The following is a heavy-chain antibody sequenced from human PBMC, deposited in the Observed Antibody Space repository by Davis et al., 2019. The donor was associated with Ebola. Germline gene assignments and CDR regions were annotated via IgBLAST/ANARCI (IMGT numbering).Heavy chain of an antibody. CDR3: AKDGSVEGYYYYYGMDV. J-gene: IGHJ6*02. D-gene: IGHD5-24*01. V-gene: IGHV3-30-3*01. CDR2: ISYDGSNK. CDR1: GFTFSSYA. Sequence: PGGSLRLSCAASGFTFSSYAMHWVRQAPGKGLEWAAVISYDGSNKYYADSVKGRFTISRDNSKNTLYLQMNSLRAEDKAVYYCAKDGSVEGYYYYYGMDVWGQGTTVTVSS.